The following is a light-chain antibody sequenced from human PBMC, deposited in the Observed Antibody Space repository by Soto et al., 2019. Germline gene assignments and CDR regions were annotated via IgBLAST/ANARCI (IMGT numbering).Light chain of an antibody. J-gene: IGLJ1*01. CDR2: EVS. CDR3: NSYTNNNTFV. CDR1: SSDVGGYNY. Sequence: QSALTQPASVSGSPGQSITISCTGTSSDVGGYNYVSWFQQHPGKAPKLMIYEVSNRPSGVSNRFSGSRSGNTASLTISGLQSEDEAEYYCNSYTNNNTFVFGTGTKLTGL. V-gene: IGLV2-14*01.